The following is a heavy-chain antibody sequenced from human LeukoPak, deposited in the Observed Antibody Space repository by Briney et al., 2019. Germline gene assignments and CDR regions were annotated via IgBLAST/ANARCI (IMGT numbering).Heavy chain of an antibody. D-gene: IGHD2-2*01. J-gene: IGHJ4*02. CDR1: GFTFSSYS. CDR2: ISSSSSYI. CDR3: AKDRNPTPVVVVPAAMHSEGFDY. Sequence: GGSLRLSCAASGFTFSSYSMNWVRQAPGKGLEWVSSISSSSSYIYYADSVKGRFTISRDNSKNTLYLQMNSLRAEDTAVYYCAKDRNPTPVVVVPAAMHSEGFDYWGQGTLVTVSS. V-gene: IGHV3-21*04.